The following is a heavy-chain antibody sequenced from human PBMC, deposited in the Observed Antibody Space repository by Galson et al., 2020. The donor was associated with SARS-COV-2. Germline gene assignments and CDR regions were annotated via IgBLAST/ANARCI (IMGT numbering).Heavy chain of an antibody. CDR1: GFSLRTTTVA. J-gene: IGHJ4*02. CDR2: IYWDDDK. D-gene: IGHD5-12*01. CDR3: ARYRLTYFDY. Sequence: KMSGPPLVKPTNALTQTCNVSGFSLRTTTVAVGWIRQTPGKALEWLALIYWDDDKRYSPSLKDRLTITKDTSQHQVVLTMTSVDPVDTATYYCARYRLTYFDYWGQGTLGSVSS. V-gene: IGHV2-5*02.